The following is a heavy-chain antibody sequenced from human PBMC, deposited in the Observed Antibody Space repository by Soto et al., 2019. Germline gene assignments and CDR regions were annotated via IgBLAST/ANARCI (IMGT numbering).Heavy chain of an antibody. J-gene: IGHJ4*02. CDR2: ISYDGSNK. CDR1: GFTFSSYG. V-gene: IGHV3-30*18. Sequence: GGSLRLSCAASGFTFSSYGMHWVRQAPGKGLEWVAVISYDGSNKYYADSVKGRFTISRDNSKNTLYLQMNSLRAEDTAVYYCAKLPSPNYYDSRGPSDYWGQGTLVTVSS. CDR3: AKLPSPNYYDSRGPSDY. D-gene: IGHD3-22*01.